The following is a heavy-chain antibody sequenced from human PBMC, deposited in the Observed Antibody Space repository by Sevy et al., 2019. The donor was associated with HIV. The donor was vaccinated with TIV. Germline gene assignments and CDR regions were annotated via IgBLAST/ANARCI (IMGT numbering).Heavy chain of an antibody. CDR1: GFTFSRNG. D-gene: IGHD2-21*01. J-gene: IGHJ4*02. CDR3: AKESGSDWYFDY. Sequence: GGSLRLSCAASGFTFSRNGMHWVRQAPGKGLEWVAGIFYDGNYKYYADSVKGRFSISRDISENTLYLQMDSLRVEDTAVYYCAKESGSDWYFDYWGQGTLVTVSS. V-gene: IGHV3-33*06. CDR2: IFYDGNYK.